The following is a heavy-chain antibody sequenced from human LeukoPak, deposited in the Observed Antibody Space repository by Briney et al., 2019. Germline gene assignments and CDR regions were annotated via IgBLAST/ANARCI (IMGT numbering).Heavy chain of an antibody. CDR2: IFHSGST. V-gene: IGHV4-30-2*01. J-gene: IGHJ5*02. Sequence: SQTLSLTCVVSGDSISSGAYSWSWIRQPPGKGLEWIGYIFHSGSTFYNPSLKSRVTISVDNSKDQFSLRLSSVTAADTAVYYCARELWFANAPGSWLDPWGQGTLVTVSS. CDR1: GDSISSGAYS. D-gene: IGHD3-10*01. CDR3: ARELWFANAPGSWLDP.